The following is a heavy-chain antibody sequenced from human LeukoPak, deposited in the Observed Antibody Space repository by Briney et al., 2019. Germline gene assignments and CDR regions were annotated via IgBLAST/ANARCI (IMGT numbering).Heavy chain of an antibody. D-gene: IGHD3-9*01. Sequence: GGSLRLSCAASGFTFSSYGMHWVRQAPGKGLEWVAVISYDGNHKYYADSVKGRFTISRDNSKNTLYPQMSSLRAEDTAVYYCAKDYYDILTGYYGPDYWGQGTLVTVSS. CDR1: GFTFSSYG. CDR3: AKDYYDILTGYYGPDY. J-gene: IGHJ4*02. CDR2: ISYDGNHK. V-gene: IGHV3-30*18.